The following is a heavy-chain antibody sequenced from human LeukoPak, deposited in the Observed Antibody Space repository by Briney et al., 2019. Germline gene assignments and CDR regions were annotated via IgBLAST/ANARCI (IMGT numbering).Heavy chain of an antibody. CDR2: IYYSGST. V-gene: IGHV4-31*03. CDR3: VRVSGASANYNWFDP. D-gene: IGHD1-26*01. CDR1: GGSISSGGYY. Sequence: SQTLSLTCTVSGGSISSGGYYWSWIRQHPGKGLEWIGYIYYSGSTYYNPSLKRRVTISVDTSKTQFSLKLSSVTAADTAVYYCVRVSGASANYNWFDPWGQGTLVTVSS. J-gene: IGHJ5*02.